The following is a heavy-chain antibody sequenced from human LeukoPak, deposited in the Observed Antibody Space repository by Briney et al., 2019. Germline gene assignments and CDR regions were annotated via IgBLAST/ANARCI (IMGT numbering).Heavy chain of an antibody. D-gene: IGHD4-17*01. J-gene: IGHJ4*02. V-gene: IGHV3-66*02. CDR2: TYSGGST. Sequence: GGSLRLSCAASGFTVSSNYMSWVRQAPGKGLEWVSVTYSGGSTYYADSVKGRFTISRDNSKNTLYLQMNSLRAEDTAVYYCARDRDGAKGFDYWGQGTLVTVSS. CDR3: ARDRDGAKGFDY. CDR1: GFTVSSNY.